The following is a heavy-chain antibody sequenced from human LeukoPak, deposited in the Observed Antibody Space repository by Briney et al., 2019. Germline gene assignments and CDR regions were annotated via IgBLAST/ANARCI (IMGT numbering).Heavy chain of an antibody. CDR1: GYTLTELS. J-gene: IGHJ4*02. D-gene: IGHD4-17*01. V-gene: IGHV1-24*01. CDR3: ARVPTVTFFDY. CDR2: FDPEDGET. Sequence: ASVKVSCTVSGYTLTELSMHWVRQAPGKGLEWMGGFDPEDGETIYAQKLQGRVTMTTDTSTSTAYMELRSLRSDDTAVYYCARVPTVTFFDYWGQGTLVTVSS.